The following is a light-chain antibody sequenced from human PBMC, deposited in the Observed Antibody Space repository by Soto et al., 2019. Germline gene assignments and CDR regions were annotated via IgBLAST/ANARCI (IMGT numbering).Light chain of an antibody. CDR3: QQYYSTPYT. V-gene: IGKV4-1*01. CDR1: QTVLYSSNNKIY. J-gene: IGKJ2*01. Sequence: DIVMTQSPDSLAVSLGERAAINCKSSQTVLYSSNNKIYLAWYQQKPGQPPKLLIYWASTRESGVPDRISGSGSGTDFTLTISSLQAEDVAVYYCQQYYSTPYTFGQGTKLEIK. CDR2: WAS.